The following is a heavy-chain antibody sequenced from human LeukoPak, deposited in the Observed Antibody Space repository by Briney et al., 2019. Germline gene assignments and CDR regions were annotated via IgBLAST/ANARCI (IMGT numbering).Heavy chain of an antibody. CDR2: IYYSGST. CDR1: GGSISSGDYY. Sequence: PSQILSLTCTVSGGSISSGDYYWSWIRQPPRKGLECIGYIYYSGSTYYNPSLKSRVTTSVDTSKNQFSLKLSSVTAADKAVYYCVGSKNDYDSSGSLVFGYWDQGTIVTVSS. J-gene: IGHJ4*02. CDR3: VGSKNDYDSSGSLVFGY. V-gene: IGHV4-30-4*08. D-gene: IGHD3-22*01.